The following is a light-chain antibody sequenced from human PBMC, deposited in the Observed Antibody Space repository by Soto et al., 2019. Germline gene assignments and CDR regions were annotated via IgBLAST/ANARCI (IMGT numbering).Light chain of an antibody. CDR2: EVN. V-gene: IGLV2-8*01. CDR3: SSYTGSNNLV. Sequence: QSVLTQPPSASGSPGQSVTISCTGTSSDVGGYNYVSWYQQHPGKAPKLMIYEVNKRPSGAPDRFSGSKSGNTASLTVSGLRAEDEADYYCSSYTGSNNLVFGGGTKLTVL. CDR1: SSDVGGYNY. J-gene: IGLJ2*01.